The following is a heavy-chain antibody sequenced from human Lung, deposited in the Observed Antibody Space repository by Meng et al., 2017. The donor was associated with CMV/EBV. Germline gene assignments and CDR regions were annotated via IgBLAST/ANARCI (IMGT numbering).Heavy chain of an antibody. CDR1: GYTFSTYT. D-gene: IGHD2/OR15-2a*01. CDR3: ARGGNFDP. V-gene: IGHV7-4-1*02. J-gene: IGHJ5*02. Sequence: VQLVKPGFELKKPGCSVKVSCKASGYTFSTYTINWVRQAHGRGLEWMGWISTNTGTPTYTQGFTGRFVFSLDTSVSTAYLQISSLKAEDTAVYYCARGGNFDPWGQGTLVTVSS. CDR2: ISTNTGTP.